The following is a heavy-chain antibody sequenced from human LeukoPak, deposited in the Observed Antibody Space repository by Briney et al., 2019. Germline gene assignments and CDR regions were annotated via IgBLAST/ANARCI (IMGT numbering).Heavy chain of an antibody. V-gene: IGHV1-18*01. CDR2: ISAYNGNT. CDR1: GYTFTSYG. CDR3: ARGPLRFLEWVFGY. J-gene: IGHJ4*02. D-gene: IGHD3-3*01. Sequence: ASVKVSCKASGYTFTSYGISWVRQAPGQGLEWMGWISAYNGNTNYAQKFQGRVTITTDESTSTAYMELSSLRSEDTAVYYCARGPLRFLEWVFGYWGQGTLVTVSS.